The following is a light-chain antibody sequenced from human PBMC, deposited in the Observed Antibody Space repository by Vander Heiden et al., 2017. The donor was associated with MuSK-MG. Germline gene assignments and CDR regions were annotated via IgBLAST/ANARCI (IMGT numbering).Light chain of an antibody. CDR3: QQPSNWPPWT. V-gene: IGKV3-11*01. CDR2: DAS. Sequence: EIVLTQSPATLSLSPGERATLSCRASQSVSSYLAWYQQKPGQAPRLLIYDASNRATGIPARFSGSGSGTDFTLTISSLEPEDFAVYYCQQPSNWPPWTFGQGTKVEIK. J-gene: IGKJ1*01. CDR1: QSVSSY.